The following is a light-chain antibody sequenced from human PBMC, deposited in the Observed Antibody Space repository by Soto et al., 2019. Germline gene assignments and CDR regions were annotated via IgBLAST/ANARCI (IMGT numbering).Light chain of an antibody. Sequence: EIVLTQSPATLSLSPGERATLSCRASQSVSSNLAWYQLKPGQAPRLLIYDASNRATGIPDRFSGSGSGTDFTLTISSLEPEDFAVYYCQQRSNWPPMYTFGQGTKLEIK. CDR3: QQRSNWPPMYT. J-gene: IGKJ2*01. CDR1: QSVSSN. V-gene: IGKV3-11*01. CDR2: DAS.